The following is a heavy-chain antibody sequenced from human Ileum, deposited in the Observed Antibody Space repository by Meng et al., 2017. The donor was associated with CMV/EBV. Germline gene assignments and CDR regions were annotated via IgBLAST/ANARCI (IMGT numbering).Heavy chain of an antibody. CDR2: IKNKVEGGTT. Sequence: FTFSHAWMSWVRQAPGKGLEWVGHIKNKVEGGTTDYAASVQGRFTISRDDSKSTLYLQMNSLKSEDTAMYYCTTNPDVALMVYGSDYWARERWSPSPQ. CDR1: FTFSHAW. J-gene: IGHJ4*02. D-gene: IGHD2-8*01. CDR3: TTNPDVALMVYGSDY. V-gene: IGHV3-15*01.